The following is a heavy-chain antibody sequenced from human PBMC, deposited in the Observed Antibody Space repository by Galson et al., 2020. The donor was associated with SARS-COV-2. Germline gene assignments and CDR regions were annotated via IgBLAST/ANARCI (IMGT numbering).Heavy chain of an antibody. J-gene: IGHJ4*02. D-gene: IGHD1-20*01. Sequence: SETLSLTCTVSGGSISSYYWSWIRQTPGKGLEWIGYIYYSGSTNYNPSLKSRVTISVDTSKNQFSLKLSSVTAADTAVYYCAREPRGFNWNDDEDYWGQGTLVTVSS. CDR2: IYYSGST. CDR1: GGSISSYY. CDR3: AREPRGFNWNDDEDY. V-gene: IGHV4-59*01.